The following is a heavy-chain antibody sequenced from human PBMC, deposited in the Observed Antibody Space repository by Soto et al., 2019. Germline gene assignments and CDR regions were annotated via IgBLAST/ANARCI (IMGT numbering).Heavy chain of an antibody. V-gene: IGHV4-31*03. Sequence: QVQLQESGPGLVKPSQTLSLTCTVSGGSISSGGYYWSWIRQHPGKGLEWIGYIYYSGSTYYNPSLKSRVTISVDTSKTQSSLKLSSVTAADTAVYYCARDIRRRAALRGEPRGDIWGQGTMVTVSS. J-gene: IGHJ3*02. CDR3: ARDIRRRAALRGEPRGDI. D-gene: IGHD3-10*01. CDR2: IYYSGST. CDR1: GGSISSGGYY.